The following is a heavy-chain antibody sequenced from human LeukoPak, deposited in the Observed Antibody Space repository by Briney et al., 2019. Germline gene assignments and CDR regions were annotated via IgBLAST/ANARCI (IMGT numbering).Heavy chain of an antibody. CDR2: IYYSGST. CDR3: ARGMGGYSYVWAFDY. D-gene: IGHD5-18*01. CDR1: GRSLSSYY. Sequence: PSETLSLTCTVSGRSLSSYYWSWLRQPPGKGLEWIGYIYYSGSTNYNPSLKSRVTISVDTSKNQFSPKLSSVTAADTAVYYCARGMGGYSYVWAFDYWGQGTLVTVSS. V-gene: IGHV4-59*01. J-gene: IGHJ4*02.